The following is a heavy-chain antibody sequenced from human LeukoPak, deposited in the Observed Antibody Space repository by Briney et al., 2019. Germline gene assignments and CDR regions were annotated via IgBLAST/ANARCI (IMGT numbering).Heavy chain of an antibody. CDR3: ARDQGGYSGYDSYYFDY. V-gene: IGHV4-30-2*01. CDR1: GGSISSGGYS. Sequence: SQTLSLTCAVSGGSISSGGYSWSWIRQPPGKGLEWIGYIYHSGSTYYNPSLKSRVTISVDRSKSQFSLKLSSVTAADTAVYYCARDQGGYSGYDSYYFDYWGQGTLVTVSS. CDR2: IYHSGST. J-gene: IGHJ4*02. D-gene: IGHD5-12*01.